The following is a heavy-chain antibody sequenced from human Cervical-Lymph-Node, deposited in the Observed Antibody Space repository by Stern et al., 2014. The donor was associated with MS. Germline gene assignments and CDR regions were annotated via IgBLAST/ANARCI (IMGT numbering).Heavy chain of an antibody. CDR3: LLNAGGTTS. CDR2: MSYDGSEK. D-gene: IGHD1-1*01. J-gene: IGHJ5*02. CDR1: GFNLSDYG. V-gene: IGHV3-30*03. Sequence: VQLVESGGGVVQPGRSLRLSCAASGFNLSDYGMHWVRQAPGRGLEWMALMSYDGSEKYYADSVKGRLTISRDYSKNTLYLQMNNVRPEDTAVYYCLLNAGGTTSWGQGTLVTVSS.